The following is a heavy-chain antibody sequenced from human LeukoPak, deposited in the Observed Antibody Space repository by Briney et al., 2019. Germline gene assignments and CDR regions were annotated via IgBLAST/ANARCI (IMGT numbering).Heavy chain of an antibody. J-gene: IGHJ4*02. CDR2: IDYIAST. CDR3: ARGALQGRLFLGW. V-gene: IGHV4-59*11. Sequence: SETLSLTCTVSGGSISSHFWSWIRQPPGKGLEWIGCIDYIASTNYNPSLKGRVTISVDTSKNQFSLKLSSVTAADTAVYYCARGALQGRLFLGWWGQGTLVTVSS. CDR1: GGSISSHF. D-gene: IGHD3-22*01.